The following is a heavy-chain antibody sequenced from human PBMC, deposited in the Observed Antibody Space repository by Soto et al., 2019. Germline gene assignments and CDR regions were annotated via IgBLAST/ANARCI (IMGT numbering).Heavy chain of an antibody. D-gene: IGHD5-18*01. CDR2: IIPIFITA. Sequence: SVKVSCKASGGTFSSYAVSWVRQAPGQGLEWMGDIIPIFITANYAQKFQGRVTISADESTSTAYMELSSLRSEDTAVYYCARKIRSHGSQQGYNWFDPWG. J-gene: IGHJ5*02. CDR3: ARKIRSHGSQQGYNWFDP. CDR1: GGTFSSYA. V-gene: IGHV1-69*13.